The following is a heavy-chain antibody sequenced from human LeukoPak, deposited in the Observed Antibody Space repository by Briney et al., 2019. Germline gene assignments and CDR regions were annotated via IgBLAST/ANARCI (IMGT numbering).Heavy chain of an antibody. V-gene: IGHV3-21*01. D-gene: IGHD3-10*01. CDR2: ISSSSSYI. Sequence: GGSLRLSCVASGFTFSSYSMNWVRQAPGKGLEWVSSISSSSSYIYYADLVKGRFTISRDNAKNSLYLQMNSLRAEDTAVYYCARDEGYGSGSYYVPYYYYYYMDVWGKGTTVTVSS. CDR3: ARDEGYGSGSYYVPYYYYYYMDV. CDR1: GFTFSSYS. J-gene: IGHJ6*03.